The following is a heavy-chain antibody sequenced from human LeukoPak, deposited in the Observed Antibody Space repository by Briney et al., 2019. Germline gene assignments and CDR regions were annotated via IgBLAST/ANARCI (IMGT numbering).Heavy chain of an antibody. CDR2: ISAYNGNT. J-gene: IGHJ6*03. V-gene: IGHV1-18*04. CDR1: GYTFTGYY. D-gene: IGHD3-3*01. CDR3: ARDGITIFGVVIKGGYYYMDV. Sequence: ASVKVSCKASGYTFTGYYMHWVRQAPGQGLEWMGWISAYNGNTNYAQKLQGRVTMTTDTSTSTAYMELRSLRSDDTAVYYCARDGITIFGVVIKGGYYYMDVWGKGTTVTVSS.